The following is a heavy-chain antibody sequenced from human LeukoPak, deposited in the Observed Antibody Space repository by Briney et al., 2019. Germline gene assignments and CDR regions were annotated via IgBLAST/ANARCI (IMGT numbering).Heavy chain of an antibody. CDR2: IYYSGST. V-gene: IGHV4-59*01. J-gene: IGHJ5*02. CDR1: GGSISSYY. Sequence: SETLSLTCTVSGGSISSYYWSWIRQPPGKGLEWIGYIYYSGSTNYNPSLKTRVTISVDTSKNQFSLKLSSVTAADTAVYYCAGAQIAVAANWFDPWGQGTLVTVSS. CDR3: AGAQIAVAANWFDP. D-gene: IGHD6-19*01.